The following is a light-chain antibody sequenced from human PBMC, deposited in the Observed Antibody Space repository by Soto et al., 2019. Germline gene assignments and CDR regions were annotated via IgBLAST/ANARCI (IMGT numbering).Light chain of an antibody. CDR2: DVN. V-gene: IGLV2-14*01. Sequence: QSALTQPASVSGSPGQSITISCAGTTSDVGGYYYVSWYQQYPGKAPNLMICDVNSRPSGVSNRFSGSRSGNTASLTISGLQAEDEAEYYCSSYTGSSTHVLFGGGTKLTVL. J-gene: IGLJ2*01. CDR1: TSDVGGYYY. CDR3: SSYTGSSTHVL.